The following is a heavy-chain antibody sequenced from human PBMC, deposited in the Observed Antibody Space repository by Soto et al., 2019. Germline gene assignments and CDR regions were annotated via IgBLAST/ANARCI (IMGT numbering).Heavy chain of an antibody. CDR1: GGSISSSSYY. CDR3: ARHTPAISISDH. V-gene: IGHV4-39*01. Sequence: QLQLQESGPGLVKPSETLSLTCTVSGGSISSSSYYWGWIRQPPGTGLEWIGSIYYSRSTYYNPSLTSRVTISIDTSKNQFSLKLSSVTAADTAVYYCARHTPAISISDHWGQGTLVTVSS. D-gene: IGHD2-15*01. J-gene: IGHJ4*02. CDR2: IYYSRST.